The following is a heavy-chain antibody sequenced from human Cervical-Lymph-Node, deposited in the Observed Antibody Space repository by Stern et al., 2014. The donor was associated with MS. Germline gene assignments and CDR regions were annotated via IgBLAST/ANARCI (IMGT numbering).Heavy chain of an antibody. D-gene: IGHD3-3*01. V-gene: IGHV3-53*01. Sequence: VQLEESGGGLIQPGGSLRLSCAAPGFTVSNNYMSWVRQAPGKGLEWVSLIYTDDSTYYAGSVKGRFTISSESSKNKLFLQMNSLRAEDTAVYYWARAIFGVNTAAMAPDAFDTWGQGTMVTVSS. J-gene: IGHJ3*02. CDR3: ARAIFGVNTAAMAPDAFDT. CDR2: IYTDDST. CDR1: GFTVSNNY.